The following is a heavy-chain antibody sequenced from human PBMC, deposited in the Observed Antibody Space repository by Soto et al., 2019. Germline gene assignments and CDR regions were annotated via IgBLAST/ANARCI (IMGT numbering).Heavy chain of an antibody. D-gene: IGHD5-18*01. V-gene: IGHV1-3*01. Sequence: ASVKVSCKASGYTFTSYAMHWVRQAPGQRFEWMGWINAGNGNTKYSQKFQGRVTITRDTSASTAYMELSSLRSEDTAVYYCARVRADTAMVTTFDIWGQGTMVTVSS. CDR1: GYTFTSYA. CDR3: ARVRADTAMVTTFDI. J-gene: IGHJ3*02. CDR2: INAGNGNT.